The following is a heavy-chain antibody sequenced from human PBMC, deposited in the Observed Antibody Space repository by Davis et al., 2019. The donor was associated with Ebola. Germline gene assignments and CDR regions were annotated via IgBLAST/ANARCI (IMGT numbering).Heavy chain of an antibody. Sequence: GESLKIFCTVSGLTLSHYAMAWVRQGPGKGLEWVSSITARGDVAYYLDSVEGRFTISKDNSTDTLFLQMNRLGVDDTAIYFCATHEYGDFGPPFLDHWGQGARVTVSS. J-gene: IGHJ4*02. CDR3: ATHEYGDFGPPFLDH. V-gene: IGHV3-23*01. CDR1: GLTLSHYA. D-gene: IGHD2-21*02. CDR2: ITARGDVA.